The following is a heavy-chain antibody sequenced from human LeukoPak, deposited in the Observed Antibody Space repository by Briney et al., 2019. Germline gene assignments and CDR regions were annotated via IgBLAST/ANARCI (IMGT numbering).Heavy chain of an antibody. CDR3: ARVAAADYYFDY. J-gene: IGHJ4*02. D-gene: IGHD2-15*01. CDR1: GGSLSSYY. CDR2: IYSSGSAA. Sequence: SETLSLTCTVSGGSLSSYYWSWIRQPPGKGLEWIAYIYSSGSAAKYNPSLKSRVTISVDTSKNQFSLKLSSVTAADTAFYYCARVAAADYYFDYWGQGTLVTVSS. V-gene: IGHV4-59*01.